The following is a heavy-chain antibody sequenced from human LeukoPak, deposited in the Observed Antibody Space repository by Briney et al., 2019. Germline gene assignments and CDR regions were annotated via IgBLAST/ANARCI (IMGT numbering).Heavy chain of an antibody. Sequence: GGSLRLSCATSGFTFSSYAMSWVRQAPGKGLEWVSAISGSGGSTYYADSVKGRFTISRDNAKNSLYLQMNSLRAEDTAVYYCAKDHSYGELHDALNLWGQGTMVTVSS. D-gene: IGHD1-26*01. CDR1: GFTFSSYA. CDR3: AKDHSYGELHDALNL. J-gene: IGHJ3*01. V-gene: IGHV3-23*01. CDR2: ISGSGGST.